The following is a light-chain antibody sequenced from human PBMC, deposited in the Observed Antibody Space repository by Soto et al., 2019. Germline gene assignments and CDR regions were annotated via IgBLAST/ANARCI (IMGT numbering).Light chain of an antibody. CDR1: QSVSNN. J-gene: IGKJ1*01. Sequence: EIVMTQSPATLSVSPGERATLSCRASQSVSNNLAWYQKKPGQAPRLLIYGASTRATGIPGRFSGSGSGTEFTLTISSLQSEDFAFYYCQQYNNWWTFGQGTRVDIK. CDR3: QQYNNWWT. V-gene: IGKV3-15*01. CDR2: GAS.